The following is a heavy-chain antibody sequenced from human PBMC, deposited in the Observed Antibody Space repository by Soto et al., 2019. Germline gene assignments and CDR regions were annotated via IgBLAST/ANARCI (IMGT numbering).Heavy chain of an antibody. CDR3: ARGRDDYGDYYFDY. CDR1: GFTFSDHY. Sequence: PGGSLRLSCAASGFTFSDHYMDWVRQAPGKGLEWVGRTRNKANSYTTEYAASVKGRFTISRDDSKNSLYLQMNGLKTEDTAVYYCARGRDDYGDYYFDYWGQGTLVTVSS. CDR2: TRNKANSYTT. J-gene: IGHJ4*02. V-gene: IGHV3-72*01. D-gene: IGHD4-17*01.